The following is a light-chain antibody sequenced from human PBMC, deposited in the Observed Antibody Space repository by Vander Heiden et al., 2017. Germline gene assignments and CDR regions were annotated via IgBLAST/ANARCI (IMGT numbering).Light chain of an antibody. V-gene: IGKV1-9*01. CDR2: AAS. J-gene: IGKJ3*01. CDR3: QQRNSYPIFT. CDR1: QGISSY. Sequence: DIQLTQSPSFLSASVGDRVTITCRASQGISSYLAWYQQKPGKAPKLLIYAASTLQSGVPSRFSGSGYGTEFTLTISSLQPEDFATYYCQQRNSYPIFTFGPGTKVDIK.